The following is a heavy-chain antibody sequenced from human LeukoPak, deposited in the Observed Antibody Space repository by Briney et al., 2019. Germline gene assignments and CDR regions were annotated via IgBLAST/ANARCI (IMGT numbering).Heavy chain of an antibody. CDR1: GFTFSSYA. D-gene: IGHD3-3*01. J-gene: IGHJ4*02. Sequence: GGSLRLSCAASGFTFSSYAMSWVRQAPGKGLEWVSVIYSGGSTYYADSVKGRFTISRDNSKNTLYLQMNSLRAEDTAVYYCAGSGGYFDYWGQGTLVTVSS. CDR2: IYSGGST. V-gene: IGHV3-66*01. CDR3: AGSGGYFDY.